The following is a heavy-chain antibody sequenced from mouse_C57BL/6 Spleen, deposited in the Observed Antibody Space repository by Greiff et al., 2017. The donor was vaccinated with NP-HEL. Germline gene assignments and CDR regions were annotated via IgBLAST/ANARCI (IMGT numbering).Heavy chain of an antibody. CDR2: IYPGDGDT. J-gene: IGHJ3*01. D-gene: IGHD1-1*01. CDR1: GYAFSSSW. V-gene: IGHV1-82*01. CDR3: ARGPGSSPWFAY. Sequence: VQLQQSGPELVKPGASVKISCKASGYAFSSSWMNWVKQRPGKGLEWIGRIYPGDGDTNYNGKFKGKATLTADKSSSTAYMQLSSLTSEDSAVYFCARGPGSSPWFAYWGQRTLVTVSA.